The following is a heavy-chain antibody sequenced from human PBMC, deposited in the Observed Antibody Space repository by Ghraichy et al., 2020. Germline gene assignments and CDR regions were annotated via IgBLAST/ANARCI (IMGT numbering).Heavy chain of an antibody. CDR2: ISYDGSNK. J-gene: IGHJ3*02. V-gene: IGHV3-30-3*01. CDR1: GFTFSSYA. D-gene: IGHD2-21*02. CDR3: AGLVVTGRSDI. Sequence: GGSLRLSCAASGFTFSSYAMHWVRQAPGKGLEWVAVISYDGSNKYYPDSVKGRFTISRDNSKNTLYLQMNSLRAEDTAVYYCAGLVVTGRSDIWGQGTMVTVSA.